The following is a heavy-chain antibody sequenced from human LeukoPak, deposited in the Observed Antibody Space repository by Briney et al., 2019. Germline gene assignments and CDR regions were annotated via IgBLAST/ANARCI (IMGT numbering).Heavy chain of an antibody. CDR3: ARGGHYGPRDY. CDR2: ISSSGSTI. D-gene: IGHD4-17*01. V-gene: IGHV3-48*03. J-gene: IGHJ4*02. Sequence: QAGGSLRLSCAASGFTFSSYEMNWVRQAPGKGLEWVSYISSSGSTIYYADSVKGRFTISRDNAKNSLYLQMNSLRAEDTAVYYCARGGHYGPRDYWGQGTLVTVSS. CDR1: GFTFSSYE.